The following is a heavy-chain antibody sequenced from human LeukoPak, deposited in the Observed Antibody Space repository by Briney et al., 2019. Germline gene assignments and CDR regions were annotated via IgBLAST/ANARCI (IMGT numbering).Heavy chain of an antibody. D-gene: IGHD2-21*02. CDR2: IIPIFGTA. V-gene: IGHV1-69*05. CDR3: ARCVTHYYYMDV. CDR1: GGTFISYA. J-gene: IGHJ6*03. Sequence: LVKVSCKASGGTFISYAISWVRQAPGQGLEWMGGIIPIFGTANYAQKFQGRVTITTDESTSTAYMELSSLRSEDTAVYYCARCVTHYYYMDVWGKGTTVTVSS.